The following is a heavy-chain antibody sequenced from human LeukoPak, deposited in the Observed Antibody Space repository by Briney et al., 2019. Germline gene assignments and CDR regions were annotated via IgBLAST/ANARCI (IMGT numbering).Heavy chain of an antibody. V-gene: IGHV3-23*01. CDR2: ISGSGGST. Sequence: GGSLRLSCAASGFTFSSYAMSWVRQAPWKGLEWVSAISGSGGSTYYADSVKGRFIISRDNSKNTLYLQMNSLRAEDTAVYYCAKGDIVVVPAALYFQHWGQGTLVTVSS. D-gene: IGHD2-2*01. J-gene: IGHJ1*01. CDR1: GFTFSSYA. CDR3: AKGDIVVVPAALYFQH.